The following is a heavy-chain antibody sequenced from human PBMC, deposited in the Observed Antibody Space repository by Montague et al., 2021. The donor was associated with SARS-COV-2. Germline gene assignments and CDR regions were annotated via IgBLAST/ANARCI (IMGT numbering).Heavy chain of an antibody. CDR1: GGSISSGSCY. CDR2: IYTSGST. Sequence: TLSLTCTVSGGSISSGSCYWNWIRQPAGKGLEWIGRIYTSGSTNYNPSLKSRVTISVDTSRNQFSLKLSSVTAADTAVYYCARESLHLTGYCNDYFDYWGQGTLVTVSS. J-gene: IGHJ4*02. D-gene: IGHD3-9*01. CDR3: ARESLHLTGYCNDYFDY. V-gene: IGHV4-61*02.